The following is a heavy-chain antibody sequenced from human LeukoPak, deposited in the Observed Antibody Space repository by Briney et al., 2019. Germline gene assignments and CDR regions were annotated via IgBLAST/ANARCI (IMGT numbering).Heavy chain of an antibody. D-gene: IGHD2-2*01. J-gene: IGHJ4*02. CDR3: ATLELGAMGYYFDY. Sequence: ASVKVSCKVSGYTLTELSMHWVRQAPGKGLEWMGGFDPEGGETIYAQKFQGRVTMTEDTSTDTAYMELSSLRSEDTAVYYCATLELGAMGYYFDYWGQGTLVTVSS. CDR2: FDPEGGET. CDR1: GYTLTELS. V-gene: IGHV1-24*01.